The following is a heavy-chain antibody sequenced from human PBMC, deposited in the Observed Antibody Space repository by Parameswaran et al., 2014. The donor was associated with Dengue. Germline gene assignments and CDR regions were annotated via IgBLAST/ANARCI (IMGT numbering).Heavy chain of an antibody. V-gene: IGHV3-23*01. CDR3: AKWWSVVVSSGVLEYPDY. CDR2: ISGSGGST. Sequence: VRQAPGKGLDGVSAISGSGGSTYYADSVKGRFTISRDNSKNTLYLQMSSLRAEDTAVYYCAKWWSVVVSSGVLEYPDYWAREPWSPSPQ. J-gene: IGHJ4*02. D-gene: IGHD2-15*01.